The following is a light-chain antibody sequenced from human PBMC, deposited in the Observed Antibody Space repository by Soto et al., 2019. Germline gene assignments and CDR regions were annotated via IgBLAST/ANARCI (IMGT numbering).Light chain of an antibody. CDR2: DVS. V-gene: IGLV2-14*03. CDR3: GSYTSSRTLEV. CDR1: SSDVGGYNY. J-gene: IGLJ3*02. Sequence: QSVLTQPASVSGSPGQSITISCTGTSSDVGGYNYVSWYQQHPGKAPKLMIFDVSNRPSGVSNRFSGSKSGNTASLTISGLQAEDEADYFCGSYTSSRTLEVFGGGTKVTVL.